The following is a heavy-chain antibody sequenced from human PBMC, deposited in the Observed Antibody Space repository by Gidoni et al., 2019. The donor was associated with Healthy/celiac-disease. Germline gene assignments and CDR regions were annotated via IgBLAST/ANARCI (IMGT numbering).Heavy chain of an antibody. V-gene: IGHV1-58*01. CDR3: AAEDPYDSSGYYFDY. D-gene: IGHD3-22*01. CDR1: VFTFPRSA. Sequence: QMQLVQSGPEVKKPGTSVKVSCKASVFTFPRSAVQWVRQARGQRLEWIGWIVVGSGNTNYAQKFQERVTITRDMSTSTAYMELSSLRSEDTAVYYCAAEDPYDSSGYYFDYWGQGTLVTVSS. CDR2: IVVGSGNT. J-gene: IGHJ4*02.